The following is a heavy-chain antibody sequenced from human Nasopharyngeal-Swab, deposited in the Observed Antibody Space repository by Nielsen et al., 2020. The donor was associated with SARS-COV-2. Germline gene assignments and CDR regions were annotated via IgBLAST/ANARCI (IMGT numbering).Heavy chain of an antibody. Sequence: GGSLRLSCAASGFTFSNAWMSWVRQAPGKGLEWVGRIKSKTDGGTTDYVAPVKGRFTISRDDSKNTLYLQMNSLKIEDTAVYYCTRETRIAVAGTLLYYYYYYMDVWGKGTTVTVSS. CDR2: IKSKTDGGTT. J-gene: IGHJ6*03. D-gene: IGHD6-19*01. CDR3: TRETRIAVAGTLLYYYYYYMDV. CDR1: GFTFSNAW. V-gene: IGHV3-15*01.